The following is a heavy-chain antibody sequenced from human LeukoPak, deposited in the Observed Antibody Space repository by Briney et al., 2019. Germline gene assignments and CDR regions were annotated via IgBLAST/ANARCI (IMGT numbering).Heavy chain of an antibody. CDR2: VGIAGDT. CDR1: GFTFNNYE. CDR3: AREGRMGTADAFDV. V-gene: IGHV3-13*01. D-gene: IGHD1-14*01. Sequence: PGGSLRLSCAASGFTFNNYEMHWVRQTAGKGLEWVSAVGIAGDTFNAGPVKGRFSISRDNDDSSLFLQLNSLRAGDTAVYYCAREGRMGTADAFDVWGQGTMVTVCS. J-gene: IGHJ3*01.